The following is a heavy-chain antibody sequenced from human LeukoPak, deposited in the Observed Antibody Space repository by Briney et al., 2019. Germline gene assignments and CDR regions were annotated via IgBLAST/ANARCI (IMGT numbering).Heavy chain of an antibody. V-gene: IGHV3-21*01. J-gene: IGHJ4*02. CDR2: ISSSSSYI. CDR3: ARASYYYYDSSGPTHFDY. D-gene: IGHD3-22*01. CDR1: GFTFSSYS. Sequence: GGSLRLSCAASGFTFSSYSMNWVRQAPGKGLEWVSSISSSSSYIYYADSVKGRFTISRDNAKNSLYLQMNSLRAEDTAVYYCARASYYYYDSSGPTHFDYWGQGTLVTVSS.